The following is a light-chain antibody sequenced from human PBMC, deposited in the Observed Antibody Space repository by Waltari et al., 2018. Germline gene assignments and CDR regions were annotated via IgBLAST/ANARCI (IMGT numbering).Light chain of an antibody. V-gene: IGKV3-20*01. Sequence: IMLTQSPGTLSLSPGERATLSCRASQSINTFLAWYQQRPGQAPRLLIYATSSRATGIPDRFSGSGSGTDFSLTISRLEPEDFAVYYCQHYVTLPVTFGQGTKVEIK. CDR3: QHYVTLPVT. J-gene: IGKJ1*01. CDR2: ATS. CDR1: QSINTF.